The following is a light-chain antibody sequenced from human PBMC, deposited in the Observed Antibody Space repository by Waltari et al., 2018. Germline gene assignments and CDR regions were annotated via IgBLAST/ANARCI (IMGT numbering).Light chain of an antibody. CDR3: QQYYSTPYT. CDR1: QSLSYSSNNKIY. V-gene: IGKV4-1*01. CDR2: WTS. Sequence: DIVMTQSPDSLAVSLVERAPSNFKTSQSLSYSSNNKIYLARYQQRPGQPPKLLIYWTSTRESGVPDRFSGSGSGTDFTLTISSLQAEDVAVYYCQQYYSTPYTFGQGTKLEIK. J-gene: IGKJ2*01.